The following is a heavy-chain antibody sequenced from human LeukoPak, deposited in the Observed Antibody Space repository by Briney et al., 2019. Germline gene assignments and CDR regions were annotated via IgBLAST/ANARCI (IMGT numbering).Heavy chain of an antibody. CDR2: IYHSGST. J-gene: IGHJ5*02. D-gene: IGHD2-2*01. CDR3: ARVVPAASEWFDP. CDR1: GGSISSGGYS. Sequence: SETLSLTCAVSGGSISSGGYSWSWTRQPPGKGLEWIGYIYHSGSTYYNPSLKSRVTISVDRSKNQFSLKLSSVTAADTAVYYCARVVPAASEWFDPWGQGTLVTVSS. V-gene: IGHV4-30-2*01.